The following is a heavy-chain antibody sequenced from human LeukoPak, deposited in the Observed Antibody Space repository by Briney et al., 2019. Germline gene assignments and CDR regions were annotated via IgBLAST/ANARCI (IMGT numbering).Heavy chain of an antibody. CDR2: INHSGST. J-gene: IGHJ5*02. D-gene: IGHD3-9*01. Sequence: SETLSLTCAVYGGSLSGYYWSWIRQPPGKGLEWIGEINHSGSTNYNPSLKSRVTISVDTSKNQFSPKLSSVTAADTAVYYCARGTLRYFDWSPGGWFDPWGQGTLVTVSS. V-gene: IGHV4-34*01. CDR3: ARGTLRYFDWSPGGWFDP. CDR1: GGSLSGYY.